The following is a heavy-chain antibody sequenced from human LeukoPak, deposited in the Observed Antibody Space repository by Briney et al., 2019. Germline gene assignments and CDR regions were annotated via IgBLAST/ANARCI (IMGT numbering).Heavy chain of an antibody. CDR3: ARDPVEWELLLDY. CDR1: GFTFSTYA. J-gene: IGHJ4*02. Sequence: GGSLRLSCAASGFTFSTYAMSWVRQAPGKRLEWVANMNIDGSEKYYADSAKGRFTISRDNARNSVYLQMNSLRVEDTAVYYCARDPVEWELLLDYWGQGTLVTVSS. CDR2: MNIDGSEK. V-gene: IGHV3-7*01. D-gene: IGHD1-26*01.